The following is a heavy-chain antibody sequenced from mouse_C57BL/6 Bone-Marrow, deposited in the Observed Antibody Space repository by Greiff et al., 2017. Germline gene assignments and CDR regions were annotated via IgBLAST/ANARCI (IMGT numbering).Heavy chain of an antibody. CDR1: GYTFTSYW. CDR2: IDPSDSYT. CDR3: AREGAITTVVDWYFDV. J-gene: IGHJ1*03. Sequence: VQLQQPGAELVMPGASVKLSCKASGYTFTSYWMHWVKQRPGQGLEWIGEIDPSDSYTNYNQKFKGKSPLTVDKSSSTAYMQLSSLTTEDSAVYYCAREGAITTVVDWYFDVWGTGTTVTVSS. V-gene: IGHV1-69*01. D-gene: IGHD1-1*01.